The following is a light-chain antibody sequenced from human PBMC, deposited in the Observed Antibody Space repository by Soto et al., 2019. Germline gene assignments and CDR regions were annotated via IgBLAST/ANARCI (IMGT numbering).Light chain of an antibody. V-gene: IGKV3-20*01. CDR3: QQYVSSPRT. J-gene: IGKJ1*01. Sequence: EIVLTQSPVTLSLFPGESATLSCRASQSVRTYLAWYQQKPGQAPRLLIYGASSRATGIPDRFSGSESGTDFTLTISSLEPEDFAVYYCQQYVSSPRTFGQGTKVEIK. CDR2: GAS. CDR1: QSVRTY.